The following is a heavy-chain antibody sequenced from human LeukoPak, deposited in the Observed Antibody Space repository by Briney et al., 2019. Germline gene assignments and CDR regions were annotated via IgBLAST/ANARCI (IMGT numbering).Heavy chain of an antibody. CDR3: AKDMDVVGATRGYFDY. J-gene: IGHJ4*02. CDR1: GFTFDDYA. CDR2: ISGDGGST. V-gene: IGHV3-43*02. Sequence: PGGSLRLSCAASGFTFDDYAMHWVRQAPGKGLEWVSLISGDGGSTYYADSVKGRFTISRDNSKNSLYLQMNSLRTEDNALYYCAKDMDVVGATRGYFDYWGQGTLVTVSS. D-gene: IGHD1-26*01.